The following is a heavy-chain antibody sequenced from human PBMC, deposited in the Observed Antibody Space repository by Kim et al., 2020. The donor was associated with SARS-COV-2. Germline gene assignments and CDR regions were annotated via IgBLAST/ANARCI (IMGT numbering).Heavy chain of an antibody. CDR1: GFTVSSNY. CDR3: ARTPGGRENDY. V-gene: IGHV3-53*01. CDR2: IYSGGST. J-gene: IGHJ4*02. Sequence: GGSLRLSCAASGFTVSSNYMSWVRQAPGKGLEWVSVIYSGGSTYYADSVKGRFTISRDNSKNTLYLQMNSLRAEDTAVYYCARTPGGRENDYWGQGTLVTVSS. D-gene: IGHD1-26*01.